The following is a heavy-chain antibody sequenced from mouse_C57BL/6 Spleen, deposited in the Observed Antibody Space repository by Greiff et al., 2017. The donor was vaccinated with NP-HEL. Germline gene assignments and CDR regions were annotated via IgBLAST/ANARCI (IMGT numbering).Heavy chain of an antibody. D-gene: IGHD2-3*01. CDR2: ILPGSGST. CDR1: GYTFTGYW. V-gene: IGHV1-9*01. J-gene: IGHJ4*01. CDR3: ARRRDVYDGYYYAMDY. Sequence: QVQLQQSGAELLKPGASVKLSCKATGYTFTGYWIEWVKQRPGHGLEWIGEILPGSGSTNYNEKFKGKATFTADTSSNTAYMQLSSLTTEDSAIYYCARRRDVYDGYYYAMDYWGQGTSVTVSS.